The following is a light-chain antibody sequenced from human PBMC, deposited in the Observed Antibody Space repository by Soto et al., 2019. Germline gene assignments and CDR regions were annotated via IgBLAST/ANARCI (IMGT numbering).Light chain of an antibody. V-gene: IGKV3-15*01. CDR1: QSVSNN. Sequence: EIVMTQSPATLSVSPGERATLSCRASQSVSNNLAWYQQRPGQAPRLLIHGASTRATGIPARFGGSGSGTEFTLTISSLQSEDFALNYCHQYDDWPPGYTLGQGPKLEI. CDR3: HQYDDWPPGYT. CDR2: GAS. J-gene: IGKJ2*01.